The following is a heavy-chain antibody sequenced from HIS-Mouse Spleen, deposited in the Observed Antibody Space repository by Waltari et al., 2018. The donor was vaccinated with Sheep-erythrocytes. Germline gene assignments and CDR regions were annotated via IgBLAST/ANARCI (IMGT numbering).Heavy chain of an antibody. V-gene: IGHV1-2*02. CDR3: ARGRIAAAVYAFDI. CDR2: INPNSGGT. J-gene: IGHJ3*02. D-gene: IGHD6-13*01. Sequence: QVQLVQSGAEAKTPGASVKVSCKASGYTFTGYYMRWVRQAPGQGLEWMGWINPNSGGTNYAQKFQGRVTMTRDTSISTAYMELSRLRSDDTAVYYCARGRIAAAVYAFDIWGQGTMVTVSS. CDR1: GYTFTGYY.